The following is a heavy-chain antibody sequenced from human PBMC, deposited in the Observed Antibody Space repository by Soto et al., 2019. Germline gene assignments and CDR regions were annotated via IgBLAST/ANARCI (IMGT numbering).Heavy chain of an antibody. Sequence: QVQLVQSGAEVKKPGASVKVSCKASGYTFNNYDINWVRQATGQGLEWMGWMNPNSGDTDYPQKFQGRVTMTRDTSITTAYMELNSLKFDDTAVYYCARGDHYGELDYWGQGTLVTVSS. J-gene: IGHJ4*02. CDR3: ARGDHYGELDY. CDR1: GYTFNNYD. CDR2: MNPNSGDT. V-gene: IGHV1-8*01. D-gene: IGHD4-17*01.